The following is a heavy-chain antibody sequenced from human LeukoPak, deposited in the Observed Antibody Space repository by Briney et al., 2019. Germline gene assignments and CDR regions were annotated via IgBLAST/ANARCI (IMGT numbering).Heavy chain of an antibody. V-gene: IGHV4-59*01. CDR2: IYYSGST. CDR3: ARGGGVAGTPYNPYDY. CDR1: GGSISSYY. J-gene: IGHJ4*02. Sequence: PSETLSLTCTVSGGSISSYYWSWIRQPPGKGLEWIGYIYYSGSTNYNPSLKNRVTISVDTSKNQFSLKLSSVTAADTAVYYCARGGGVAGTPYNPYDYWGQGTLVTVSS. D-gene: IGHD6-19*01.